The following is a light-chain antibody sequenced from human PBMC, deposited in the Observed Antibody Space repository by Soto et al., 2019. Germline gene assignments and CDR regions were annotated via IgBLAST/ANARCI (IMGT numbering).Light chain of an antibody. V-gene: IGKV1-5*03. CDR2: KAS. J-gene: IGKJ1*01. Sequence: DIRMTQSPSTLSASVGDRVTITCRASQSISTWLAWHQQKPGKAPKLLISKASSLESGVPSRFSGSGSGTEFTLTISSLQPDDFATYYCQQYNSYRTFGQGTKVDIK. CDR1: QSISTW. CDR3: QQYNSYRT.